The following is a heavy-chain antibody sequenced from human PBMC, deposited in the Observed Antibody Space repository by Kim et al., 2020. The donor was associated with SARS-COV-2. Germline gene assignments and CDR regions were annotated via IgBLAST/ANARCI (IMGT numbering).Heavy chain of an antibody. CDR3: ARVYPIAVAGVNWFDP. V-gene: IGHV4-59*13. J-gene: IGHJ5*02. Sequence: SETLSLTCTVSGGSISSYYWSWIRQPPGKGLEWIGYIYYSGSTNYNPSLKSRVTISVDTSKNQFSLKLSSVTAADTAVYYCARVYPIAVAGVNWFDPWGQGTLVTVSS. CDR1: GGSISSYY. D-gene: IGHD6-19*01. CDR2: IYYSGST.